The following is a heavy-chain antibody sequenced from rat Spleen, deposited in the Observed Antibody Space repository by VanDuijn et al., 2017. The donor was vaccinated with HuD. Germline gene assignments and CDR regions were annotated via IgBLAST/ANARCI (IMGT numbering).Heavy chain of an antibody. CDR3: TRPNYGYPLAC. V-gene: IGHV5-7*01. CDR1: GFTFSDYN. D-gene: IGHD1-11*01. CDR2: ISYDGSGT. Sequence: EVQLVESGGDLVQPGRSLKLSCAASGFTFSDYNMAWVRPAPKKGLEWVATISYDGSGTFYRDSVKGRFTMSRDNAKITLYLQMDSLRSEDTATYYCTRPNYGYPLACWGQGTLVTVSS. J-gene: IGHJ3*01.